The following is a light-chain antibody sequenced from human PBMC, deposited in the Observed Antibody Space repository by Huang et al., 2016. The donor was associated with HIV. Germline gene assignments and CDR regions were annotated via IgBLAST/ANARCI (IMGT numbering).Light chain of an antibody. CDR2: AAS. CDR3: QQSYSTLRYT. Sequence: DIPMTPSPSSLSASVGDRVTITSRASQSSSSYLNWYQQKPGKAPKLLIYAASSLQSGVPSRFSGSGSGTDFTLTISSLQPEDFATYYCQQSYSTLRYTFGQGTKLEIK. V-gene: IGKV1-39*01. CDR1: QSSSSY. J-gene: IGKJ2*01.